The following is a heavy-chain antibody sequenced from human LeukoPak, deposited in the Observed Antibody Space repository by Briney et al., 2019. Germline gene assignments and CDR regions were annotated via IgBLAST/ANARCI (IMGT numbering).Heavy chain of an antibody. Sequence: GGSLGLSFAASEFTFVDYYMSWIGQAPGKGWEWVSYITGSSTYTNYADSVKGRFTISRDNAKNSLYLQMNSLRAEDTAVYYCARISGSYVFDYWGQGTLVTVSS. J-gene: IGHJ4*02. V-gene: IGHV3-11*03. CDR3: ARISGSYVFDY. D-gene: IGHD1-26*01. CDR2: ITGSSTYT. CDR1: EFTFVDYY.